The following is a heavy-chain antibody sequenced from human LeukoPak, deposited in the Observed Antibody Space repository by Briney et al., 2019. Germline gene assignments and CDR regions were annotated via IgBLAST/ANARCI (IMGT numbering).Heavy chain of an antibody. Sequence: SETLSLTCTVSGGSISSYYWSWIRQPPGKGLEWIGYIYYSGSTNYNPSLKSRVTISVDTSKNQFSLKLSSVTAADTAVYYCARGTGTAMAYGDAFDIWGQGTLVTVSS. CDR2: IYYSGST. J-gene: IGHJ3*02. CDR3: ARGTGTAMAYGDAFDI. V-gene: IGHV4-59*01. CDR1: GGSISSYY. D-gene: IGHD5-18*01.